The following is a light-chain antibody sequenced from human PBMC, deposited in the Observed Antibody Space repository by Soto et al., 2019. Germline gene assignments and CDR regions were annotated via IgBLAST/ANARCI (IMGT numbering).Light chain of an antibody. J-gene: IGLJ3*02. CDR2: DVS. CDR1: SRDVGGYNY. Sequence: QSVLTQPRSVSGSPGQSVTISCTGTSRDVGGYNYVSWYQQHPGKAPKLMIYDVSKRPSGVPDRFSGSKSGNTASLTISGLPAEDEADYYCCSYAGSYTVVFGGRTKLTVL. CDR3: CSYAGSYTVV. V-gene: IGLV2-11*01.